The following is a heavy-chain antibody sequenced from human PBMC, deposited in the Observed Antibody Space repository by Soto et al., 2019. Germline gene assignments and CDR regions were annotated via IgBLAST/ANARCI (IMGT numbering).Heavy chain of an antibody. J-gene: IGHJ4*02. D-gene: IGHD2-15*01. CDR3: ATRRNCNGEICYGLEY. CDR1: GFTFSTYT. V-gene: IGHV3-23*01. CDR2: LSGSGGTI. Sequence: GGSLRLSCAASGFTFSTYTMHWVRQAPGKGLEWVSTLSGSGGTIYYADSVKGRFTISRDNSRNTLYLQMISLSPEDAAVYYCATRRNCNGEICYGLEYWGQGTQVTVSS.